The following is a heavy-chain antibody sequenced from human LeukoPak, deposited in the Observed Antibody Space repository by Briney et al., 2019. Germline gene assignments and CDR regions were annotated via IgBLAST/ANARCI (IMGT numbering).Heavy chain of an antibody. CDR2: IKQDGSVK. Sequence: GGSLRLSCAASGFPFTSYWMTWVRQAPGKGLEWVANIKQDGSVKYYVDSVKGRFTISRDNAKNSLYLQMNSLRAEDTAIYYCARSLPYGTTWYGRSDFWGQGTLVTVSS. V-gene: IGHV3-7*03. CDR1: GFPFTSYW. CDR3: ARSLPYGTTWYGRSDF. J-gene: IGHJ4*02. D-gene: IGHD6-13*01.